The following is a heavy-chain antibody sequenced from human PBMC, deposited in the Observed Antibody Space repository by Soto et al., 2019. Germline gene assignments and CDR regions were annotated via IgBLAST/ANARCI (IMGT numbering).Heavy chain of an antibody. Sequence: GSLRLSCAASGFTFSIYWMHWVRQVPGKGLVWISRIKNDGSSTNYADSVKGRFTVSRDNAQNTLYLQMNSLRADDTAVYYCTRDRFWSGLGYYGMDVWGQGTTVTVSS. D-gene: IGHD3-3*01. V-gene: IGHV3-74*01. CDR3: TRDRFWSGLGYYGMDV. CDR2: IKNDGSST. CDR1: GFTFSIYW. J-gene: IGHJ6*02.